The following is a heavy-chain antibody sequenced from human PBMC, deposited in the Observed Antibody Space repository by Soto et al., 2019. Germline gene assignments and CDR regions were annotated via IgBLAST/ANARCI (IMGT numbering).Heavy chain of an antibody. CDR3: AKLVYCSGGSCYSFGYFDY. CDR1: GFTFDDYG. Sequence: PGGSLGLSCAASGFTFDDYGMSWVRQDPGKGLEWVSAISGSGGSTYYADSVKGRFTISRDNSKNTLYLQMNSLRAEDTAVYYCAKLVYCSGGSCYSFGYFDYWGQGTLVTVSS. J-gene: IGHJ4*02. CDR2: ISGSGGST. D-gene: IGHD2-15*01. V-gene: IGHV3-23*01.